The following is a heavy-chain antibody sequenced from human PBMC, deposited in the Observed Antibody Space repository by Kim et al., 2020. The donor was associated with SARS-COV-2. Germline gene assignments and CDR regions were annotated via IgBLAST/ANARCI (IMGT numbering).Heavy chain of an antibody. CDR3: AKGGIWFGEPEFDY. V-gene: IGHV3-23*01. J-gene: IGHJ4*02. D-gene: IGHD3-10*01. Sequence: GGSLRLSCAASGFTFSTYAMSWVRQAPGKGLEWVSVISGSGGNTYYADSVKGRFTISRDNSKNTLYMQMNSLRAEDTAIYYCAKGGIWFGEPEFDYWGQGTLVTVSS. CDR1: GFTFSTYA. CDR2: ISGSGGNT.